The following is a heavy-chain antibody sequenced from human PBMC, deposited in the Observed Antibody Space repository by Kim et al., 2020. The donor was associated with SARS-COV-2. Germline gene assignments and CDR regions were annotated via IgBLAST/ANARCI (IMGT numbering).Heavy chain of an antibody. CDR1: GFTFSSYG. CDR2: IWYDGSNK. CDR3: ARVQLLLWYFDL. V-gene: IGHV3-33*01. J-gene: IGHJ2*01. D-gene: IGHD3-16*01. Sequence: GSLRLSCAASGFTFSSYGMHWVRQAPGKGLEWVAVIWYDGSNKYYADSVKGRFTISRDNSKNTLYLQMNSLRAEDTAVYYCARVQLLLWYFDLWGRGTLVTVSS.